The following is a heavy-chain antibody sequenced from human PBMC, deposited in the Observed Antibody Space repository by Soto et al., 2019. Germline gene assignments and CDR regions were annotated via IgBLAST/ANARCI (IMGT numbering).Heavy chain of an antibody. CDR2: INAGNGNT. CDR3: ARAHHWLVPVDAFDI. Sequence: QVQLVQSGAEVKKPGASVKVSCKASGYTFTSYAMHWVRQAPGQRLEWMGWINAGNGNTKYSQKFQGRVTITRDTSASTAYMELSSLRSEDTAVYYCARAHHWLVPVDAFDIWGQGTMVTVSS. V-gene: IGHV1-3*01. J-gene: IGHJ3*02. CDR1: GYTFTSYA. D-gene: IGHD6-19*01.